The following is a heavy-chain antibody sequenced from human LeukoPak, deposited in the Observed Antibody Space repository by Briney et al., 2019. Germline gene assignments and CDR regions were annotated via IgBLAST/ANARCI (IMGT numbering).Heavy chain of an antibody. CDR2: TYYRSKWYN. CDR1: GDSVSSNTAA. J-gene: IGHJ4*02. D-gene: IGHD3-3*01. V-gene: IGHV6-1*01. CDR3: ARGTIFGRSSDFDY. Sequence: SQTLSLTCAIFGDSVSSNTAAWNWIRQSPSRGLEWLGRTYYRSKWYNDFAVSVKSRITINPDTSKNQFSLQLNSVTPEDTAVYYCARGTIFGRSSDFDYWGQGTLVTVSS.